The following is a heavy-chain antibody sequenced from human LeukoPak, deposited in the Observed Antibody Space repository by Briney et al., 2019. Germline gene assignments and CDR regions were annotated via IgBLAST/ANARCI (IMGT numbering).Heavy chain of an antibody. CDR2: INPNSGGT. J-gene: IGHJ4*02. V-gene: IGHV1-2*02. Sequence: GSVTVSCKASGYTFTVYYMHWVRQAPEQGLEWMGWINPNSGGTNYAQKFQGRVTMTRDTSISSAYMELSRLRSDDTALYYCARVLGGFSYFEYWGQGTLVTVSS. CDR3: ARVLGGFSYFEY. D-gene: IGHD5-12*01. CDR1: GYTFTVYY.